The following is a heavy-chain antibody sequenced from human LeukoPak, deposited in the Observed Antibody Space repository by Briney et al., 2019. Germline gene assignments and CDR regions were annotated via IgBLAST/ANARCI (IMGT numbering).Heavy chain of an antibody. Sequence: NPSETLSLTCTVSGGSISSSSYSWGWIRQPPGKGLEWLGRIYYSGSTYYNPSRKNRPPISVDQSKNRSSLKQSSVTAADTAVYYCARYYYDSSGYYYLGWFDPWGQGTLVTVSS. V-gene: IGHV4-39*01. CDR2: IYYSGST. CDR3: ARYYYDSSGYYYLGWFDP. CDR1: GGSISSSSYS. D-gene: IGHD3-22*01. J-gene: IGHJ5*02.